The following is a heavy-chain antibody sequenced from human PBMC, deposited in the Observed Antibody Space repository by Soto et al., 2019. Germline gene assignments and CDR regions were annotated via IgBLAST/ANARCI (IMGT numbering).Heavy chain of an antibody. D-gene: IGHD3-10*02. V-gene: IGHV1-18*01. CDR1: GYTFTSYG. J-gene: IGHJ4*02. CDR3: AREVVLFGESDFDY. CDR2: ISAYNGKT. Sequence: ASVKVSCKASGYTFTSYGISWVRQAPGQGLEWMGWISAYNGKTNYAQKLQGRVTMTTDTSTSTAYMELRSLRSDDTAVYYCAREVVLFGESDFDYWGQGTLVTVSS.